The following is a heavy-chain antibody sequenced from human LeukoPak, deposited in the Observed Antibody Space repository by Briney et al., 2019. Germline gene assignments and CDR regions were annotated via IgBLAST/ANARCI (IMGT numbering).Heavy chain of an antibody. V-gene: IGHV3-73*01. CDR3: TSPADYYGG. D-gene: IGHD3-22*01. Sequence: GGSLRLSCAASGFTFSASAMHWVRQASGKGLEWVGRIRNKANTYATAYAASVKGRFTISRDDSKNTAYLQMNSLKTEDTAVYYCTSPADYYGGWGQGTLVTVSS. CDR1: GFTFSASA. J-gene: IGHJ4*02. CDR2: IRNKANTYAT.